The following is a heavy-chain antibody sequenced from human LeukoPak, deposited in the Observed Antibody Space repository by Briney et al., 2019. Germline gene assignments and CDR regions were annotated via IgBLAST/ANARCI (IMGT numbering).Heavy chain of an antibody. Sequence: PSETLSLTCAVSGGSISSSNWWSWVRPPPGKGLEWIGEIYHSGSTNYNPSLKSRVTISVDNSKNQFSLNLNSVTAADTAVFYCARSPYCGGDCFRYYFDYWGQGTLVTVSS. V-gene: IGHV4-4*02. CDR3: ARSPYCGGDCFRYYFDY. CDR1: GGSISSSNW. D-gene: IGHD2-21*02. CDR2: IYHSGST. J-gene: IGHJ4*02.